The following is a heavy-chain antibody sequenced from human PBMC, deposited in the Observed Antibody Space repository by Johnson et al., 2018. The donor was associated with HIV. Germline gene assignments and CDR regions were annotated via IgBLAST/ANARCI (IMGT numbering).Heavy chain of an antibody. CDR1: GFTFSSYW. CDR3: ARGSTVTTLSGAFDI. Sequence: VQLVESGGGVVQPGRSLRLSCAASGFTFSSYWMSWVRQAPGKGLEWVANIKQDGSEKYYMDSVKGRFTISRDNAKKSVYLRMNSLRAEDTAVYYCARGSTVTTLSGAFDIWGQGTLVTVSS. V-gene: IGHV3-7*02. CDR2: IKQDGSEK. J-gene: IGHJ3*02. D-gene: IGHD4-11*01.